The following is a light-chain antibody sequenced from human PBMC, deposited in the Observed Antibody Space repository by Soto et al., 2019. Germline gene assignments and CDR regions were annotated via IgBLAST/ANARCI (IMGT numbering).Light chain of an antibody. CDR2: GAS. J-gene: IGKJ1*01. V-gene: IGKV3-15*01. CDR1: QSVGSN. Sequence: EIVMTQSPATLSVSPGERATLSCRASQSVGSNLAWYQQKPGQAPRLLIYGASTSATGIPARFSGSGSGTEFTLTISSRQSEDFAIYFCQQYNNWPPDRTFGQGTKVEIK. CDR3: QQYNNWPPDRT.